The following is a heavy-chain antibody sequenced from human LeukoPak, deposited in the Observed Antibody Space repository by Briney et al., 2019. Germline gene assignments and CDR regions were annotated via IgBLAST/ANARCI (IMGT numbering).Heavy chain of an antibody. CDR1: GFTFSSYG. D-gene: IGHD3-3*01. CDR2: ISGSGGNI. CDR3: AKDRGYDFWSGYYRGDAFDI. J-gene: IGHJ3*02. V-gene: IGHV3-23*01. Sequence: GGSLRLFCAASGFTFSSYGMSWVRQAPGKGLEWVSGISGSGGNIQYADSVKGRFTISRDNSKNTLYLQMNSLRAEDTAVYYCAKDRGYDFWSGYYRGDAFDIWGQGTMVTVSS.